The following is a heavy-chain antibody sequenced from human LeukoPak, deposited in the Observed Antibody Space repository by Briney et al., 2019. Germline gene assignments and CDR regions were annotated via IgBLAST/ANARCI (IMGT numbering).Heavy chain of an antibody. Sequence: GGSLRLSCAASGFTFSSCWMHWVRHAPGKGLVWVSRINSDGSSTSYADSVKGRFTISRDNAKNTLYLQMNSLRAEDTAVYYCAKDPPYDILTGYSNVFDYWGQGTLVTVSS. CDR1: GFTFSSCW. D-gene: IGHD3-9*01. J-gene: IGHJ4*02. CDR2: INSDGSST. V-gene: IGHV3-74*01. CDR3: AKDPPYDILTGYSNVFDY.